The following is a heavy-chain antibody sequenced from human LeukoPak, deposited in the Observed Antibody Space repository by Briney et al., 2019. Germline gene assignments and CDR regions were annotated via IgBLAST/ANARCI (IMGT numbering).Heavy chain of an antibody. CDR3: ARRQQWLPVGI. D-gene: IGHD6-19*01. CDR1: GGSISSYY. J-gene: IGHJ3*02. V-gene: IGHV4-59*01. CDR2: IHYSGST. Sequence: PSEALSLTCTVSGGSISSYYWTWIRQPPGKGLEWIGYIHYSGSTNYKASLKSRVTISVDTSKNQFSLKMNSVTAADTAVYYCARRQQWLPVGIWGQGTMVTVSS.